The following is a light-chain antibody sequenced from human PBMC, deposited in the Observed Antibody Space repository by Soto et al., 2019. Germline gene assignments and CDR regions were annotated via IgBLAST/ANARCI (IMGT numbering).Light chain of an antibody. CDR3: MQAIQIPLT. Sequence: DIVMTQSPLSLPVTPGEPASISCKSSQSLLHGNGNTYLDWYLQKPGQSPQLLISLGSNRASGVPDRFSGSGSGTDFTLKISRVEAEDVGVYYCMQAIQIPLTFGGGTKVEIK. CDR1: QSLLHGNGNTY. V-gene: IGKV2-28*01. J-gene: IGKJ4*01. CDR2: LGS.